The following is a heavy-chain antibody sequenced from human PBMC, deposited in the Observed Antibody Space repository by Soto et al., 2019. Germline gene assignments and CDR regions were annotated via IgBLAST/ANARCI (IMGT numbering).Heavy chain of an antibody. V-gene: IGHV4-30-4*01. J-gene: IGHJ4*02. CDR2: VLHSGYT. D-gene: IGHD4-17*01. CDR1: GDSISSGDYY. CDR3: ARDYGGNSGLDY. Sequence: SETLSLTCSVSGDSISSGDYYWTWIRQPPGKGLEWIGFVLHSGYTYYNPSLESRVSISVDTSQNLFSLKLRSMTVADTAVYYCARDYGGNSGLDYWGQGTLVTVSS.